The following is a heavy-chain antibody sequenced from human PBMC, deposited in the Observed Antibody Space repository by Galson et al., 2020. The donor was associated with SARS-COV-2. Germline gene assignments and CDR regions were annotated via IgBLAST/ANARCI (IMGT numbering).Heavy chain of an antibody. V-gene: IGHV4-59*04. J-gene: IGHJ4*02. Sequence: ASETLSLTCTVSGGSISSYYWSWIRQPPGKGLEWIGSIYNSGTTYYNPTLKSRVSMSVDMSKKQFSLRLSSVTTADTAVYYCVRPTGTTDFWGQGTLVSVSS. D-gene: IGHD1-1*01. CDR1: GGSISSYY. CDR2: IYNSGTT. CDR3: VRPTGTTDF.